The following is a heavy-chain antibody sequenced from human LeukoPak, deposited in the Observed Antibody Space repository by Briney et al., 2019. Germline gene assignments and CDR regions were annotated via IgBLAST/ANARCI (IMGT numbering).Heavy chain of an antibody. CDR1: GYTFTDYY. V-gene: IGHV1-2*02. CDR2: INPNSGGT. CDR3: ARVWFGEFYGMDV. J-gene: IGHJ6*02. D-gene: IGHD3-10*01. Sequence: ASVKVSCKASGYTFTDYYMHWVRQAPGQGLEWMGWINPNSGGTNYAQKFQGRVTMTRDTSISTAYMELSRLRSDDTAVYYCARVWFGEFYGMDVWGQGTTVTVSS.